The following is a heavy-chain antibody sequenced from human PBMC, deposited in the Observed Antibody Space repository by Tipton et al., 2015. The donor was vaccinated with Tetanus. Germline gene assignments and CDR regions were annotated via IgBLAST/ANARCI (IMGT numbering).Heavy chain of an antibody. CDR2: IYPGDSDT. CDR3: ARAHCSDGVCNFDY. V-gene: IGHV5-51*01. Sequence: VQLVQSGGEVKKPGESLKTSCKGSGYIFNNYWIGWVRQMPGKGLEWMGIIYPGDSDTRYSPSFQGQVTISVDKSISTAYLQWSSLKASDTSMFYCARAHCSDGVCNFDYWGQGALVTVAS. D-gene: IGHD2-8*01. J-gene: IGHJ4*02. CDR1: GYIFNNYW.